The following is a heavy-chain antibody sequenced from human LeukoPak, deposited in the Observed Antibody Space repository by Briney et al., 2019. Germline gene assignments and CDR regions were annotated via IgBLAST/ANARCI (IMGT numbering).Heavy chain of an antibody. D-gene: IGHD3-10*01. Sequence: GGSLRLSCAVSGFTFSDYYMSWIRQAPGKGLEWVSAISGSGGSTYYADSVKGRFTISRDNSKNTLYLQMNSLRAEDTAVYYCAKGSVRGVIITSFDYWGQGTLVTVSS. CDR3: AKGSVRGVIITSFDY. V-gene: IGHV3-23*01. CDR1: GFTFSDYY. J-gene: IGHJ4*02. CDR2: ISGSGGST.